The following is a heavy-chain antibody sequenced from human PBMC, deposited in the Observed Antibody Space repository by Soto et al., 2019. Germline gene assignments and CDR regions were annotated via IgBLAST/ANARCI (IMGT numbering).Heavy chain of an antibody. V-gene: IGHV5-51*07. CDR3: ARQSPYCSSTSCYVGLFDY. Sequence: SLKISCTRSVYSFTSYWIVSVHPLPGKVLEWMGIIYPGDSDTRYSPSFQGQVTISADKSISTAYLQWSSLKASDTAMYYCARQSPYCSSTSCYVGLFDYWGQGTLVTVSS. D-gene: IGHD2-2*01. CDR2: IYPGDSDT. CDR1: VYSFTSYW. J-gene: IGHJ4*02.